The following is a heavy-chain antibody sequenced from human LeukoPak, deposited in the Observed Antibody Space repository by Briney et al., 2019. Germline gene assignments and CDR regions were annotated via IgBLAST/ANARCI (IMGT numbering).Heavy chain of an antibody. CDR3: ARLYSSSSGLFDS. CDR2: IDWDDAK. J-gene: IGHJ4*02. CDR1: GVSLSTSGMC. V-gene: IGHV2-70*17. Sequence: SGPALVQPTQTLTXTCTFSGVSLSTSGMCVNWIRQPPGKALEWLARIDWDDAKFYSTSLKTRLTISKDTSKNQVVLTMTNMDPVDTATYYCARLYSSSSGLFDSWGQGTLVTVSS. D-gene: IGHD6-6*01.